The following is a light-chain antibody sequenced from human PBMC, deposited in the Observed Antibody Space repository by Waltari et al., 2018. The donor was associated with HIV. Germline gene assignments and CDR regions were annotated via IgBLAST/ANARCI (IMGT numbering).Light chain of an antibody. CDR1: SLRKYS. CDR3: DSRDSNDIHHV. J-gene: IGLJ1*01. CDR2: GKD. V-gene: IGLV3-19*01. Sequence: SSELTQDPAVSVALGPTVRITCKGDSLRKYSANWYQQKPGQAPVVVMYGKDNRPSGIPARFSGSSSGNTGTLTITGAQAEDEADYYCDSRDSNDIHHVFGTGTKVT.